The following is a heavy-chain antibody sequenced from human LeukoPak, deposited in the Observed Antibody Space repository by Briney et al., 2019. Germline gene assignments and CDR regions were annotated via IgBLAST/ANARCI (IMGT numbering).Heavy chain of an antibody. Sequence: PSETLSLTCAVYGGSFSGYYWSWIRQPPGKGLEWIGEINHSGSTNYNPSLKSRVTISVDTSKNQFSLELSSVTAADTAVYYCARGRQSRGVIITRQDYWGQGTLVTVSS. V-gene: IGHV4-34*01. CDR1: GGSFSGYY. CDR3: ARGRQSRGVIITRQDY. CDR2: INHSGST. J-gene: IGHJ4*02. D-gene: IGHD3-10*01.